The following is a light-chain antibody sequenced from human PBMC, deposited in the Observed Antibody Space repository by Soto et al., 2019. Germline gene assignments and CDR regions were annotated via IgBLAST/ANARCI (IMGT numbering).Light chain of an antibody. CDR2: AAS. J-gene: IGKJ1*01. V-gene: IGKV1-39*01. Sequence: DIQMTQSPSSLSASVGDRVTITCRASQSISSYLNLYQQKPGKAPKLLIYAASSLQSGVPSRFSGSGSGTDFTLTISILQPEDFATYYFQQSYSTPRTFGQGTKVEIK. CDR1: QSISSY. CDR3: QQSYSTPRT.